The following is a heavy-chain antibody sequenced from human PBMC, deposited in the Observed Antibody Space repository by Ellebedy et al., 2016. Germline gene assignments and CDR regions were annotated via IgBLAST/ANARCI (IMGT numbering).Heavy chain of an antibody. CDR1: GFTFSSYA. D-gene: IGHD1-26*01. CDR3: AKELSQWELLRKFDS. V-gene: IGHV3-23*01. J-gene: IGHJ4*02. Sequence: GESLKISCAASGFTFSSYAMTWVRQAPGKGLEWVSTVSETGDSTFYADSVTGRLTISSDNSKNTLYLQMNGLRAEDTAVYFCAKELSQWELLRKFDSWGQGTLVTVSS. CDR2: VSETGDST.